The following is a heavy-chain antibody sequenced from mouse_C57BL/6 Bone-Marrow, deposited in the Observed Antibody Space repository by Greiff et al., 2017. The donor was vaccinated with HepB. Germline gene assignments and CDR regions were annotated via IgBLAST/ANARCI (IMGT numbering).Heavy chain of an antibody. CDR1: GYTFTSYW. D-gene: IGHD2-1*01. Sequence: QVQLQQPGAELVKPGASVKMSCKASGYTFTSYWITWVKQRPGQGLEWIGDIYPGSGSTNYNEKFKSKATLTVDTSSSTAYMQLSSLTSEDSAVYYCARTDYGNYLYYAMDYWGQGTSVTVSS. CDR3: ARTDYGNYLYYAMDY. V-gene: IGHV1-55*01. CDR2: IYPGSGST. J-gene: IGHJ4*01.